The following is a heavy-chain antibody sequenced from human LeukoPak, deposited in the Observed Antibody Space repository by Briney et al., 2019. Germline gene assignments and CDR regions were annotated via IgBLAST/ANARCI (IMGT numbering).Heavy chain of an antibody. CDR3: VRDRDWAFDY. V-gene: IGHV3-48*04. CDR2: IRTTSSSI. J-gene: IGHJ4*02. CDR1: GFTFSSYS. Sequence: GSYLSLSCAASGFTFSSYSMNWVRQAPGNGLEWVSYIRTTSSSINYASSVKGRFTISRDNAKNSLYLEMNSLRAEDTAVYYCVRDRDWAFDYWGQGTLVTVSS. D-gene: IGHD3/OR15-3a*01.